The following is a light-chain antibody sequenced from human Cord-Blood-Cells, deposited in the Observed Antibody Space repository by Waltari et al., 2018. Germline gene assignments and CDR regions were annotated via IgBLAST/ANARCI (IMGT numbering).Light chain of an antibody. CDR3: QQYGSSPLT. Sequence: TVWTQSPGTLSSSPGEGATLSCRASQSVSSSYLAWYQQKPGQAPRLLIYGASSRATGIPDRFSGSGSGTDFTLTISRLEPEDFAVYYCQQYGSSPLTFGGGTKVEIK. J-gene: IGKJ4*01. CDR2: GAS. V-gene: IGKV3-20*01. CDR1: QSVSSSY.